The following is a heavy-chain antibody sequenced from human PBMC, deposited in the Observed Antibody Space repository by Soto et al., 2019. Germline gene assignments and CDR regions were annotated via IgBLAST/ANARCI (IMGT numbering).Heavy chain of an antibody. CDR1: GFTFSSYG. J-gene: IGHJ6*02. Sequence: GGSLRLSCAASGFTFSSYGMHWVRQAPGKGLEWVAVIWYDGSNKYYADSVKGRFTISRDNSKNTLYPQMNSLRAEDTAVYYCARSGSSYGAGYYYYYGMDVWGQGTTVTVSS. D-gene: IGHD5-18*01. CDR3: ARSGSSYGAGYYYYYGMDV. V-gene: IGHV3-33*01. CDR2: IWYDGSNK.